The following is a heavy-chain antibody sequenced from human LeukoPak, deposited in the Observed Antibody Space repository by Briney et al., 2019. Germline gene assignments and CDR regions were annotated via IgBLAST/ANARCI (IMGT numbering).Heavy chain of an antibody. V-gene: IGHV1-69*13. CDR2: IIPIFGTA. CDR1: GGTFSSYA. J-gene: IGHJ5*02. CDR3: ARERKDCSSTSCFNWFDP. Sequence: PVKVSCKASGGTFSSYAISWVRQAPGQGLEWMGGIIPIFGTANYAQTFQGRVTITADESTSTAYIELSSLRSEDTAVYYCARERKDCSSTSCFNWFDPWGQGTLVTVSS. D-gene: IGHD2-2*01.